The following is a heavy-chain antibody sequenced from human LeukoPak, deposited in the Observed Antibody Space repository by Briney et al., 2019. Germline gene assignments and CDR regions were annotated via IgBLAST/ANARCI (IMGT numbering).Heavy chain of an antibody. Sequence: PSETLSLTCTVSGGSISSYYWSWIRQPAGKGLEWIGRIYTSGSTNYNPSLKSRVTMSVDTSINQFSLKLSSVTAADTAVYYCARESIVVVPAATVSSQPTHYYYYYMDVWGKGTTVTISS. D-gene: IGHD2-2*01. V-gene: IGHV4-4*07. CDR1: GGSISSYY. J-gene: IGHJ6*03. CDR2: IYTSGST. CDR3: ARESIVVVPAATVSSQPTHYYYYYMDV.